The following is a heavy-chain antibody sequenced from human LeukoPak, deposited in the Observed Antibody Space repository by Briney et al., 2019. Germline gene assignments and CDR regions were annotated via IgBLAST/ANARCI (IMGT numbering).Heavy chain of an antibody. CDR3: ARVLAVAGSSILRS. Sequence: GGSLRLSCAASGFTFSGYWMHWVRQAPGKGLVWVSRINSDGSNTHYADSVRGRFTISRDNAKNTLSLRTNSLRGEDTAVYYCARVLAVAGSSILRSWGQGTLVTVSS. V-gene: IGHV3-74*01. CDR2: INSDGSNT. J-gene: IGHJ5*02. CDR1: GFTFSGYW. D-gene: IGHD6-13*01.